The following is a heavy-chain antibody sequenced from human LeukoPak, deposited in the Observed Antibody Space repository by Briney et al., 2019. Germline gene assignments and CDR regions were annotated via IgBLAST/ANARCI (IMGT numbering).Heavy chain of an antibody. CDR2: ISSSSSYI. V-gene: IGHV3-21*01. D-gene: IGHD6-13*01. Sequence: AGGSLRPSCAASGFTFDDYAMHWVRQAPGKGLEWVSSISSSSSYIYYADSVKGRFTISRDNAKNSLYLQMNSLRAEDTAVYYCARDGQQLAIFDYWGQGTLVTVSS. J-gene: IGHJ4*02. CDR1: GFTFDDYA. CDR3: ARDGQQLAIFDY.